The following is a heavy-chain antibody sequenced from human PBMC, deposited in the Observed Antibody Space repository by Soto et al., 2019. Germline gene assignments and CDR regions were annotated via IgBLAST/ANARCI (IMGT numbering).Heavy chain of an antibody. J-gene: IGHJ4*02. CDR2: INPNSGDT. D-gene: IGHD3-22*01. Sequence: ASVKVSCKASGYTFTGYYLHWVRQAPGQGLEWMGWINPNSGDTIYTQKFQGWVTMTRDTSINTAYMELSRLRSDDTAVYYCARARVYYDTGGYFNSWGQGTLVTVSS. CDR1: GYTFTGYY. CDR3: ARARVYYDTGGYFNS. V-gene: IGHV1-2*04.